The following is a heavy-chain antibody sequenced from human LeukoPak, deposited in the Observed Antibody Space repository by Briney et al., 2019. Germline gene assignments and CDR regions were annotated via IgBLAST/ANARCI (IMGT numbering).Heavy chain of an antibody. CDR3: ARAPYYDFWSGFNYYYYGMDV. J-gene: IGHJ6*02. CDR2: VNHSGST. V-gene: IGHV4-34*01. Sequence: PSETLSLTCAVYGGSFSGYYWNWIRQPPGKGLEWIGEVNHSGSTNYNPSLKSRVTISVDTSKNQFSLKLSSVTAADTAVYYCARAPYYDFWSGFNYYYYGMDVWGQGTTVTVSS. CDR1: GGSFSGYY. D-gene: IGHD3-3*01.